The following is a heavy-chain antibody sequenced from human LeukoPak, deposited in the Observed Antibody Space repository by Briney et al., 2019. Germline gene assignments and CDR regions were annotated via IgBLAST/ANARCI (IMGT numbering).Heavy chain of an antibody. CDR1: GGSISSYY. J-gene: IGHJ4*02. V-gene: IGHV4-4*07. Sequence: SETLSLTCTVSGGSISSYYWSWIRQPAGKGLEWIGRIYTSGSTNYNPSLKSRVTMSVDTSKNQFSLKLSSVTAADTAVYYCARDLDQFGEFLLLGYWGQGTLVTVSS. CDR2: IYTSGST. D-gene: IGHD3-10*01. CDR3: ARDLDQFGEFLLLGY.